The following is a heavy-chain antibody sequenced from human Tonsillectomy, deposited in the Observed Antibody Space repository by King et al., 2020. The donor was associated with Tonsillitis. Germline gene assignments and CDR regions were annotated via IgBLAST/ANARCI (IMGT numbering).Heavy chain of an antibody. D-gene: IGHD3-10*01. CDR3: ARSPGGSGEDWFDP. Sequence: QLQESGPGLVKPSETLSLTCTVSGGSISSSSYYWGWIRQPPGKGLEWIGSIYYIGSTYYNPSLKSRVTISVHTSKNQFSLKLSSVTAADTAVYHCARSPGGSGEDWFDPWGQGTLVTVSS. CDR2: IYYIGST. V-gene: IGHV4-39*01. CDR1: GGSISSSSYY. J-gene: IGHJ5*02.